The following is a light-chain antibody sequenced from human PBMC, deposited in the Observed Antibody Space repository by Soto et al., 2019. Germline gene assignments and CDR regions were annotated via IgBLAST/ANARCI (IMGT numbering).Light chain of an antibody. V-gene: IGKV1-5*03. CDR2: KAS. Sequence: DIQMTQSPSTLSASVGDRVTITCRASQSISNWLAWYQHKPGKAPRLLVYKASSLEYGVPSRFSGSVSGTEFTLTFNSLQPDDFATYFCQQYSSSSWTFGQGTKVEIK. CDR1: QSISNW. J-gene: IGKJ1*01. CDR3: QQYSSSSWT.